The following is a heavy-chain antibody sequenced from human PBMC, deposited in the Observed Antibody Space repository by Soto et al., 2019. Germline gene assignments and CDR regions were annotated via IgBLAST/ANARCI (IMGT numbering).Heavy chain of an antibody. D-gene: IGHD6-13*01. J-gene: IGHJ6*02. Sequence: QVQLVQSGAEVKKPGASVKVSCKASGYTFTSYAMHWVRQAPEQRLEWMGWIKAGNGNTKYSQKFQGRVTITRDTSERTAYMELSSLRSEDTAVYYWAMDSSSWYGYEPMDVWGQGTTVTVSS. CDR1: GYTFTSYA. V-gene: IGHV1-3*01. CDR2: IKAGNGNT. CDR3: AMDSSSWYGYEPMDV.